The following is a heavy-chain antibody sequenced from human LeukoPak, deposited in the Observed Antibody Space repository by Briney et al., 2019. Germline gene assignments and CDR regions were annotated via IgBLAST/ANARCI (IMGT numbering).Heavy chain of an antibody. CDR1: GFTVSDYY. D-gene: IGHD3-9*01. CDR3: ARDGRYDSGYRRYFDL. Sequence: GGSLTLSCAASGFTVSDYYLSWIRQAPGEGLLGASSASIISGRGSSKYYADSLKGRFTISRDNAKNSLYLQIHSLPYKDTAGYYCARDGRYDSGYRRYFDLWGRGTLVTVSS. V-gene: IGHV3-11*01. J-gene: IGHJ2*01. CDR2: ISGRGSSK.